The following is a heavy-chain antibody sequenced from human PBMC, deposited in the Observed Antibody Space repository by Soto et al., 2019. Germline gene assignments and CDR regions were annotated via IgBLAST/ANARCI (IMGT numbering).Heavy chain of an antibody. Sequence: VASVKVSCKASGGTFSSYAISWVRQAPGQGLEWMGGIIPIFGTANYAQKFQGRVTITADESTSTAYMELSSLRSEDTAVYYCARGTRYYYDFDYWGQGTLVTVSS. CDR1: GGTFSSYA. CDR2: IIPIFGTA. D-gene: IGHD3-22*01. J-gene: IGHJ4*02. V-gene: IGHV1-69*13. CDR3: ARGTRYYYDFDY.